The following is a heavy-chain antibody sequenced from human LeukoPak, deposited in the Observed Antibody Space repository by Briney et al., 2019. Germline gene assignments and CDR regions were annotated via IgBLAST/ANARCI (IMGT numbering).Heavy chain of an antibody. D-gene: IGHD2-8*01. CDR1: GLTFSSYW. CDR2: ISASENNL. Sequence: PGGSLRLSCAASGLTFSSYWMHWVRQAPGKGLEWVSFISASENNLYYADSVRGRFTISRDNAKNSVYLQMNSLRAEDTAVYYCATDGVGIVPGDVFDIWGQGTMVTVSS. J-gene: IGHJ3*02. V-gene: IGHV3-21*01. CDR3: ATDGVGIVPGDVFDI.